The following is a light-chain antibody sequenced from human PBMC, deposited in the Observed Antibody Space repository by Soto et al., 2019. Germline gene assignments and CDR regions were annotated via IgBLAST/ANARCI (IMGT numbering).Light chain of an antibody. CDR1: QSVSSY. J-gene: IGKJ1*01. CDR2: DAS. CDR3: QQRSNWPT. V-gene: IGKV3-11*01. Sequence: IVLTQYPATLSLSPGERATLSCRASQSVSSYLAWYQQKPGQAPRLLIYDASNRATGIPARFGGSGSGTDFTLTISSLEPEDFAVYYCQQRSNWPTFGQGTKVDIK.